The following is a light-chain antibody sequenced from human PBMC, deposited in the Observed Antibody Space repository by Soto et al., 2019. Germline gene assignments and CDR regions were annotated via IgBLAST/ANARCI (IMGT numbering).Light chain of an antibody. CDR1: QSISGL. V-gene: IGKV1-5*03. CDR3: QQYNTFWT. CDR2: KAS. Sequence: DIQMTQSPSTLSASVGDRVTITYRASQSISGLLAWYQHKPGKAPKLLIYKASGLESGVPSRFSGSGSGTEFTLTINGLQPDDFASYYCQQYNTFWTFGQGTKVEVK. J-gene: IGKJ1*01.